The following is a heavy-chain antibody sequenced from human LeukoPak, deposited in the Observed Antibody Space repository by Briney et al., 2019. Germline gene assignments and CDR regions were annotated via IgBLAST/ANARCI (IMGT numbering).Heavy chain of an antibody. V-gene: IGHV4-31*03. Sequence: SETLSLTCTVSGDSISRGYYWVWIRRPPGKGLEWIGYIHSSGNTYYNPSLQNRLIISRDTNEDPLSLTLTSVTAADTAVYFCASGYGSGWLDSWGQGTQVTVSS. CDR1: GDSISRGYY. CDR3: ASGYGSGWLDS. J-gene: IGHJ5*01. CDR2: IHSSGNT. D-gene: IGHD5-18*01.